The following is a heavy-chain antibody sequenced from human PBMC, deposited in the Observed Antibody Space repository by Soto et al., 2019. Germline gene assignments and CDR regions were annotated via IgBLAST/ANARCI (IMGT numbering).Heavy chain of an antibody. CDR1: GASITSTNW. CDR2: IYHIGTT. Sequence: QVQLQESGPGLVKPSGTLSLTCAVSGASITSTNWWSWVRQPPGKGLEWIGEIYHIGTTNYNPSLKSRVTISVDKSTNQFSLKLTSVTAADTATYYCARGGPVTTFSDYWGQGTLVTVSS. D-gene: IGHD4-17*01. V-gene: IGHV4-4*02. J-gene: IGHJ4*02. CDR3: ARGGPVTTFSDY.